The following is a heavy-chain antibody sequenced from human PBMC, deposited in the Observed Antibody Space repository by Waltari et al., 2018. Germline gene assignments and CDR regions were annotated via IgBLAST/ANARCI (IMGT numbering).Heavy chain of an antibody. CDR1: GYTFTGYY. V-gene: IGHV1-2*04. J-gene: IGHJ5*02. CDR3: ARAHAGADGWFDP. D-gene: IGHD2-2*01. Sequence: QVQLVQSGAEVKKPGASVKVSCKASGYTFTGYYMHWVRRAPGQGLEWMGWINPNSGGTNYAQKFQGWVTMTRDTSISTAYMELSRLRSDDTAVYYCARAHAGADGWFDPWGQGTLVTVSS. CDR2: INPNSGGT.